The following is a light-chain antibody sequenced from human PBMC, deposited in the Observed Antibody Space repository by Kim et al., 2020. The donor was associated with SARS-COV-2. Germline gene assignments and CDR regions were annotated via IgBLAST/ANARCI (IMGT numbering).Light chain of an antibody. Sequence: AAVGDSVTVTCRASQNISRWLAWYQQKPGRAPKLLISKASSLQIGIPSRFSGTGSVTEFTLTISSLQAEDFATYFCQQYDSSSPFTFGQGTKLEI. CDR3: QQYDSSSPFT. J-gene: IGKJ2*01. V-gene: IGKV1-5*03. CDR1: QNISRW. CDR2: KAS.